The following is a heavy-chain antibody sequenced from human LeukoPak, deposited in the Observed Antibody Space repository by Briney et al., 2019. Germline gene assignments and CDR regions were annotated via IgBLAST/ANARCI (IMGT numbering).Heavy chain of an antibody. CDR1: GGSFSGYY. J-gene: IGHJ5*02. CDR2: INHSGST. D-gene: IGHD6-6*01. CDR3: ARGIRRGGSSIAARRGYNWFDP. Sequence: SSETLSLTCAVYGGSFSGYYWSWIRQPPGKGLEWIGEINHSGSTNYNPSLKSRVTISVDTSKNQFSLKLSSVTAADTAVYYCARGIRRGGSSIAARRGYNWFDPWGQGTLVTVSS. V-gene: IGHV4-34*01.